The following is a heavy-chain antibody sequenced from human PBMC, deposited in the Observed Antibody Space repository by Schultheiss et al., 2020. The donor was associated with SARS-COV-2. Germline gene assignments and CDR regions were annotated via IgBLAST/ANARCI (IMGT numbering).Heavy chain of an antibody. V-gene: IGHV1-2*06. CDR2: INTRSGGA. CDR3: ARDGDYDSSGYLPPYYYYYYMDV. CDR1: GYTFTGYY. Sequence: ASVKVSCKASGYTFTGYYIHWLRQAPGRGLEWMGRINTRSGGANSAQDFQGRVTMTRDTSISTAYMELSGLRSDETALYYCARDGDYDSSGYLPPYYYYYYMDVWGKGTTVTVSS. J-gene: IGHJ6*03. D-gene: IGHD3-22*01.